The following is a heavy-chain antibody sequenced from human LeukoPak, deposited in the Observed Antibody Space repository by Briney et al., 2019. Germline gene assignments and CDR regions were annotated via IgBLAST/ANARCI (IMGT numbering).Heavy chain of an antibody. CDR2: VGLTGCDR. CDR3: ATETNGRHYDY. CDR1: GLTFSTSG. J-gene: IGHJ4*02. V-gene: IGHV3-21*06. Sequence: GGSLRLSCTASGLTFSTSGLNWGRQGPGKGLGWDASVGLTGCDRYHADSIKGRFTIHRDNANNFLYLQMNSLRAEDTAVYYCATETNGRHYDYWGQGTLLTVSS. D-gene: IGHD1-14*01.